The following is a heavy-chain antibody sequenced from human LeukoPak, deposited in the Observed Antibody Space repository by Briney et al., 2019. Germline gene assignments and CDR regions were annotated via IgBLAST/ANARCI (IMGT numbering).Heavy chain of an antibody. D-gene: IGHD6-13*01. J-gene: IGHJ4*02. Sequence: ASVKVSRKASGYTFTGYYMHWVRQAPGQGLEWMGWINPNSGGTNYAQKFQGRVTMTRDTSISTAYMELSRLRSDDTAVYYCARDLGSSWYSLDYWGQGTLVTVSS. CDR1: GYTFTGYY. CDR3: ARDLGSSWYSLDY. CDR2: INPNSGGT. V-gene: IGHV1-2*02.